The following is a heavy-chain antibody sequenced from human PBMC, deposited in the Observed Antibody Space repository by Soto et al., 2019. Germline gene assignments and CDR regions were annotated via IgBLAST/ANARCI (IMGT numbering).Heavy chain of an antibody. V-gene: IGHV4-59*08. CDR1: GGSITGYY. CDR3: ARHSYYSTPLRFDP. CDR2: IDYSGST. J-gene: IGHJ5*02. Sequence: QVQLQESGPGLVQPSETLSLTCTVSGGSITGYYWSWIRQPPGKGPEWIGNIDYSGSTNYNPSLKSRVNISVDTSKNQFSLRLSSVTAAETAVYYCARHSYYSTPLRFDPWGQGTLVTVSS. D-gene: IGHD4-4*01.